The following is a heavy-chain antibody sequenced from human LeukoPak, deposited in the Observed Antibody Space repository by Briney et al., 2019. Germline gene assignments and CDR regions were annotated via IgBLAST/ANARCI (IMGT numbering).Heavy chain of an antibody. J-gene: IGHJ4*02. V-gene: IGHV3-21*01. D-gene: IGHD3-3*02. CDR2: ISSTSSYM. Sequence: GGSLRLSCSASGFDLSPYTMNCVRQAPGKGLEWVASISSTSSYMYYGDSVKGRFTISRDNTKNTLYLQLDSLRAEDTATYYCARRGTTFFSWGEGTLVIVSS. CDR3: ARRGTTFFS. CDR1: GFDLSPYT.